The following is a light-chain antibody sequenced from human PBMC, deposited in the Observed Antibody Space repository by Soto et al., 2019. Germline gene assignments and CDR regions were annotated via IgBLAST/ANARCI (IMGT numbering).Light chain of an antibody. CDR3: QQYGGSPLVT. CDR2: GAS. CDR1: QSVSSVS. J-gene: IGKJ2*01. Sequence: EIVLTQSPGTLSLSPGERATLSCRASQSVSSVSLAWYQQKPGQAPRLLVYGASNRATGIPDRFSGSGSGTDFTLTISRLEPEDFAVYYCQQYGGSPLVTFGQGTKLEIK. V-gene: IGKV3-20*01.